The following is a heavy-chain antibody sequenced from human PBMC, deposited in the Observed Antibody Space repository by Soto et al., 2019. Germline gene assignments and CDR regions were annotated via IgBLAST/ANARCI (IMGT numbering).Heavy chain of an antibody. J-gene: IGHJ6*02. V-gene: IGHV1-2*04. CDR2: INPNSGGT. CDR3: ARDRGSSWKLEGPDYYYYGMDV. Sequence: GASVEVSCKESGYTFTGYYMHWVRQDTGQGLEWMGWINPNSGGTNYAQKFQGWVTMTRDTSISTAYMELSRLRSDDTAVYYCARDRGSSWKLEGPDYYYYGMDVWGQGTTVTAP. CDR1: GYTFTGYY. D-gene: IGHD6-13*01.